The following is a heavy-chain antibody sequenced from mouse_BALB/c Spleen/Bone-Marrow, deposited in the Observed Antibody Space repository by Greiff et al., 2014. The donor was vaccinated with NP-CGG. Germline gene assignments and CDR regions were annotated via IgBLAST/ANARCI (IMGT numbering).Heavy chain of an antibody. Sequence: EVKLMESGGGLVQPGGSLRLSCATSGFTFTDYYMSWVRQPPGKALEWLGFIRNKANGYTIEYSASVKGRFTISRDNSQSILYLQMNTLRAEDSATYYCAREGVYYGNPYWYFDVWGAGTTVTVSS. V-gene: IGHV7-3*02. CDR2: IRNKANGYTI. CDR3: AREGVYYGNPYWYFDV. D-gene: IGHD2-1*01. CDR1: GFTFTDYY. J-gene: IGHJ1*01.